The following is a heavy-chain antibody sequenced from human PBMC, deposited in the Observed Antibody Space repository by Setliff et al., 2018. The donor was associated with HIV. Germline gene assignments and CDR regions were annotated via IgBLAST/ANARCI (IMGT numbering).Heavy chain of an antibody. CDR2: INPSGGST. Sequence: ASVKVSCKASGGTFSSYATNWVRQAPGQGLEWMGVINPSGGSTSYAQKFQGRGTMTRGTSSGTVYMELSGLRFEDTAMYYCARVGERWLQFYYCDNWGQGTLVTVSS. V-gene: IGHV1-46*01. CDR3: ARVGERWLQFYYCDN. J-gene: IGHJ4*02. CDR1: GGTFSSYA. D-gene: IGHD5-12*01.